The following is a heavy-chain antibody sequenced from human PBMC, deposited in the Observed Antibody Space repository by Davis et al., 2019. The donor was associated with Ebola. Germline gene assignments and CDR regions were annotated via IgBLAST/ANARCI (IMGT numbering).Heavy chain of an antibody. V-gene: IGHV5-51*01. CDR2: IYPGDSDT. CDR3: ARLDYDVLTAYYVFTH. J-gene: IGHJ4*02. Sequence: GESLKISCKASGYTFTNSWIGWVRQMPGKGLEWMGIIYPGDSDTRYSPSFQGQVTFSANKSTTTAYVQWSSLKASDAAMYYCARLDYDVLTAYYVFTHWGQGTLVTVSS. D-gene: IGHD3-9*01. CDR1: GYTFTNSW.